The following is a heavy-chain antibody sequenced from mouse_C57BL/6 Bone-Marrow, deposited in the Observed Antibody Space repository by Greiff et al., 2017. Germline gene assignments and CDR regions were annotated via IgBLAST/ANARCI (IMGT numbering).Heavy chain of an antibody. V-gene: IGHV5-4*01. CDR1: GFTFSSYA. CDR2: ISDGGSYT. J-gene: IGHJ2*01. D-gene: IGHD3-2*02. Sequence: DVHLVESGGGLVKPGGSLKLSCAASGFTFSSYAMSWVRQTPEKRLEWVATISDGGSYTYYPDNVKGRFTISRDNAKNNLYLQMSHLKSEDTAMYYCAREADSAVYWVDYWGQGTTLTVSS. CDR3: AREADSAVYWVDY.